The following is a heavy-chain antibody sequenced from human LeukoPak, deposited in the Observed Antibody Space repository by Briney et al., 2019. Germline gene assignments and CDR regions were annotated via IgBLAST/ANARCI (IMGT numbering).Heavy chain of an antibody. D-gene: IGHD3-10*01. CDR3: ASFYGSGSYYPKPDY. CDR2: IYYSGST. Sequence: SETLSFTCTVSGGSISSSSYYWGWIRQPPGKGLEWIGSIYYSGSTYYNPSLKSRVTISVDTSKNQFSLKLSSVTAADTAVYYCASFYGSGSYYPKPDYWGQGTLVTVSS. V-gene: IGHV4-39*01. J-gene: IGHJ4*02. CDR1: GGSISSSSYY.